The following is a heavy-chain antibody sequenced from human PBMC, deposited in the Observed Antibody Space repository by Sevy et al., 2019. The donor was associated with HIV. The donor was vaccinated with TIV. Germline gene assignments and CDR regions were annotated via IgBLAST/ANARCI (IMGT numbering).Heavy chain of an antibody. J-gene: IGHJ4*02. CDR2: IRYDGSDK. CDR1: GFTFSNYG. V-gene: IGHV3-30*02. D-gene: IGHD6-13*01. CDR3: AKDLAGPGRRYFDY. Sequence: GGSLRLSCAASGFTFSNYGMHWVRQVPGKGLEWVTFIRYDGSDKYYAASVKGRFTISRDDSKNTLYLQMGSLRAEDTAIYYCAKDLAGPGRRYFDYWGQGTLVTVSS.